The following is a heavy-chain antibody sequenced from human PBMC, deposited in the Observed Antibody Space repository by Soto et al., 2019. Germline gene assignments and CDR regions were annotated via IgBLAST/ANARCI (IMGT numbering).Heavy chain of an antibody. V-gene: IGHV4-59*01. CDR2: IYYSGST. CDR1: GGSISSYY. Sequence: SETLSLTCTVSGGSISSYYWSWIRQPPGKGLEWIGYIYYSGSTNYNPSLKSRVTISVDTSKNQFSLKLSSVTAADTAVYYCARVNEPARLFDYWGQGTLVTVSS. CDR3: ARVNEPARLFDY. J-gene: IGHJ4*02. D-gene: IGHD6-6*01.